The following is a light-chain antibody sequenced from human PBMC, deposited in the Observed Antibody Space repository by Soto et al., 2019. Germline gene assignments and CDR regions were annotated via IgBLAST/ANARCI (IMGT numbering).Light chain of an antibody. J-gene: IGKJ1*01. V-gene: IGKV3-20*01. Sequence: EIVSTQSPGTLSLSPGERATLSCRTSQSVSSNYLAWYQQKPGQAPRLLIYGASSRATGIPDRFSGSGSGTDFTLTISRLEPEDFAVYYCQQYGSSGRTFGQGTKAAIK. CDR2: GAS. CDR3: QQYGSSGRT. CDR1: QSVSSNY.